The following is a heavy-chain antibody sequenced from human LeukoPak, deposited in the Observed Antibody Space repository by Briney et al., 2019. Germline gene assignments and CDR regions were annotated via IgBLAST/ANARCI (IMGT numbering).Heavy chain of an antibody. Sequence: GGSLRLSCAASGFTFSSYAMHWVRQAPGKGLEWVAVISYDGSNKYYADSVKGRFTISRDNSKNTLCLQMNSLRAEDTAVYYCARDVGYYYGSGSYSYYYGMDVWGKGTTVTVSS. CDR2: ISYDGSNK. CDR3: ARDVGYYYGSGSYSYYYGMDV. CDR1: GFTFSSYA. V-gene: IGHV3-30*04. D-gene: IGHD3-10*01. J-gene: IGHJ6*04.